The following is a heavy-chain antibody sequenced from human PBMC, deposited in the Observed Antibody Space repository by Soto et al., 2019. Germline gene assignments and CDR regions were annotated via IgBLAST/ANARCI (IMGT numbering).Heavy chain of an antibody. CDR1: GFTFSRYA. V-gene: IGHV3-23*01. Sequence: EVQLWESGGGLVQPGGSLRLSCAASGFTFSRYAMNWVRQTPGKGLEWVSVVSGSGGNTYYADSVKGRFTISRDNSKNTLLLQMDSLRAEDTAIYYCAKHGSWYYMDVWGKGTTVTVSS. D-gene: IGHD3-10*01. J-gene: IGHJ6*03. CDR3: AKHGSWYYMDV. CDR2: VSGSGGNT.